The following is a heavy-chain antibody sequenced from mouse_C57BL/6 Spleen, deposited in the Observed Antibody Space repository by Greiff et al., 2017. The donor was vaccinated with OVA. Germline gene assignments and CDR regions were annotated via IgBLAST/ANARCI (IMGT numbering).Heavy chain of an antibody. CDR1: GYSITSGYY. Sequence: EVKLQESGPGLVKPSQSLSLTCSVTGYSITSGYYWNWIRQFPGNKLEWMGYISYDGSNNYNPSLKNRISITRDTSKNQFFLKLNSVTTEDTATYYCACTTVVAGFDYWGQGTTLTVSS. D-gene: IGHD1-1*01. V-gene: IGHV3-6*01. J-gene: IGHJ2*01. CDR2: ISYDGSN. CDR3: ACTTVVAGFDY.